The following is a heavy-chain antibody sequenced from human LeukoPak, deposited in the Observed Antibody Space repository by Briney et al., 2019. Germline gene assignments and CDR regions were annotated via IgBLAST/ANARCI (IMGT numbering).Heavy chain of an antibody. CDR1: GSSINGHY. V-gene: IGHV4-59*08. Sequence: SETLSLTCTVSGSSINGHYWSWIRQPPGKGLEGIGYIYSSENILYNPFLKSRVTLSVDTFKNQFSLSLTSVTAADTAVYYCAGLHFASAEEFDPWGQGTLVTVSS. CDR2: IYSSENI. J-gene: IGHJ5*02. D-gene: IGHD6-25*01. CDR3: AGLHFASAEEFDP.